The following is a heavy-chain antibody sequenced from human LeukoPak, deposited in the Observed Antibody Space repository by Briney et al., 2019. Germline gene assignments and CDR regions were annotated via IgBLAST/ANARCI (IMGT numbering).Heavy chain of an antibody. CDR3: ARDSGSYSLDY. V-gene: IGHV3-33*01. CDR1: GFTFSSYG. D-gene: IGHD1-26*01. J-gene: IGHJ4*02. Sequence: GGSLRLSCAASGFTFSSYGMHWVRQAPGKGLEWVAVIWYDGSNKYYAVSVKGRFTISRDNSKNTLYLQTNSLRAEDTAVYYCARDSGSYSLDYWGQGTLVTVSS. CDR2: IWYDGSNK.